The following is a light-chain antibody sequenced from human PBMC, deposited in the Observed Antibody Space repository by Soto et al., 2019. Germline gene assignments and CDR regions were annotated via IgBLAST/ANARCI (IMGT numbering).Light chain of an antibody. CDR3: QQGSSTPFT. CDR2: AAY. J-gene: IGKJ2*01. V-gene: IGKV1-39*01. CDR1: QNIRNY. Sequence: DIQMTQSPSSLSASVGDRVTIACRASQNIRNYLNWYQQTPGKAPKLLIYAAYSLQSGVPSRFSGSGSGTDFTLTITSVQPEDSGTYYCQQGSSTPFTFGQGTKLEIK.